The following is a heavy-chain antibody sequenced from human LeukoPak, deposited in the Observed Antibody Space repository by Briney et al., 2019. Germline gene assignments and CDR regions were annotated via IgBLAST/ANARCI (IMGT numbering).Heavy chain of an antibody. CDR2: INAGNGNT. CDR1: GGTFSSYA. J-gene: IGHJ4*02. CDR3: ARVAAAGFLRY. D-gene: IGHD6-13*01. Sequence: GSSVKVSCKASGGTFSSYAISWVRQAPGQRLEWMGWINAGNGNTKYSQKFQGRVTITRDTSASTAYMELSSLRSEDTAVYYCARVAAAGFLRYWGQGTLVTVSS. V-gene: IGHV1-3*01.